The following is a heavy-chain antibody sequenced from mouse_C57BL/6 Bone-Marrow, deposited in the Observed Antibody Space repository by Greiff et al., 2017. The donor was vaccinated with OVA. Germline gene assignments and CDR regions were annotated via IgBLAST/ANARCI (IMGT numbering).Heavy chain of an antibody. D-gene: IGHD2-12*01. J-gene: IGHJ4*01. CDR1: GYSFTGYF. Sequence: VQLKESGPELVKPGDSVKISCKASGYSFTGYFMNWVMQSHGKSLEWIGRINPYNGDTFYNQKFKGKATLTVDKSSSTAHMALRSLTSEDSAVYYCARLRRRLHYYAMDYWGQGTSVTVSS. CDR3: ARLRRRLHYYAMDY. V-gene: IGHV1-20*01. CDR2: INPYNGDT.